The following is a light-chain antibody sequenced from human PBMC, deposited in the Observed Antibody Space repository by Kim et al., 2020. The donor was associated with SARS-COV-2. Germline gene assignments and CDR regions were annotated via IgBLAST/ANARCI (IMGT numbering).Light chain of an antibody. Sequence: DIVLTQSPGTLSLSPGERATLSCRASQTVTSTSLAWYQQKPGQAPRLLIYGASTGATGIPDRFSGSGSGTDFTLTISRLEPEDFAVYYCHQYATSPWTFGQGTNWRSN. V-gene: IGKV3-20*01. J-gene: IGKJ1*01. CDR1: QTVTSTS. CDR2: GAS. CDR3: HQYATSPWT.